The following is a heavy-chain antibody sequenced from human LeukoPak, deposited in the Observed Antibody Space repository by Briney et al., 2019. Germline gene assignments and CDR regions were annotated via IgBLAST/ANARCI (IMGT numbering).Heavy chain of an antibody. D-gene: IGHD2-2*02. V-gene: IGHV4-39*01. CDR1: GGSISSSSYY. CDR2: IYYSGIT. J-gene: IGHJ4*02. Sequence: SETLSLTCTVSGGSISSSSYYWGWIRQPPGKGLEWIGSIYYSGITYYNSSLKSRVTISVDTSKNQFSLKLTSVTAADTAVYYCARHEGRNRGNMVIVPAAIINWGQGTLVTVSS. CDR3: ARHEGRNRGNMVIVPAAIIN.